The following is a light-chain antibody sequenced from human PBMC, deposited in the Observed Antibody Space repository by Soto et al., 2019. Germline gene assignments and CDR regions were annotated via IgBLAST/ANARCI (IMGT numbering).Light chain of an antibody. V-gene: IGKV3D-15*01. J-gene: IGKJ2*01. CDR3: QQYNNWPPYT. CDR2: GAS. CDR1: QSVSRN. Sequence: EIVMTQSPATLSVSPGERATLSCRASQSVSRNLAWYQQTPGQAPRLLMYGASTRATGIPARFSGSGSGTEFTLTISSLQSEDFALYYCQQYNNWPPYTFGQGTKVDSK.